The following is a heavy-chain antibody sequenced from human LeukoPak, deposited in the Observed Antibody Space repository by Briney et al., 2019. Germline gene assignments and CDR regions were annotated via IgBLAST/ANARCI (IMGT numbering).Heavy chain of an antibody. D-gene: IGHD2-8*01. J-gene: IGHJ4*02. CDR3: ARGRMEFDY. Sequence: GASVKVSCKASGYTFTSYGISWVRQAPGQGLEWMGWINPNSGGTNYAQKFQGRVTMTRDTSISTAYMELSRLRSDDTAVYYCARGRMEFDYWGQGTLVTVSS. CDR2: INPNSGGT. CDR1: GYTFTSYG. V-gene: IGHV1-2*02.